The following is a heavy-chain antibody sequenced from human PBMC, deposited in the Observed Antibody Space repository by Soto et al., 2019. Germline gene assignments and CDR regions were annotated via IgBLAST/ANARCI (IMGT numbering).Heavy chain of an antibody. Sequence: WGSLRLSCAASGFTFSSYWMSWVRQAPGKGLEWVANIKQDGSEKYYVDSVKGRFTISRDNAKNSLYLQMNSLRAEDTAVYYCARDLYSSSWYGGYYYYGMDVWGQGTTVTVSS. CDR2: IKQDGSEK. CDR3: ARDLYSSSWYGGYYYYGMDV. CDR1: GFTFSSYW. D-gene: IGHD6-13*01. J-gene: IGHJ6*02. V-gene: IGHV3-7*01.